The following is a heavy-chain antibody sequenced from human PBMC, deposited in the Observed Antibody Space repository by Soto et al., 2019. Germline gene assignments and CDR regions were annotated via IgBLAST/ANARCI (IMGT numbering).Heavy chain of an antibody. J-gene: IGHJ4*01. Sequence: PGGSLRLSCAASGFTFSSYAMSWVRQAPGKGLEWVSAISGSGGSTYYADSVRGRVTISRDNSKNTLYLQMNSLRAEDTAVYYCAKDRVAAAGTSRFDYWGHGTLVTVSS. CDR3: AKDRVAAAGTSRFDY. D-gene: IGHD6-13*01. CDR2: ISGSGGST. V-gene: IGHV3-23*01. CDR1: GFTFSSYA.